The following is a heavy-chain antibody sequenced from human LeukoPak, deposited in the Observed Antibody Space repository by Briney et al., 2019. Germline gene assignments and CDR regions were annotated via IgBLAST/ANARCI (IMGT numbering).Heavy chain of an antibody. Sequence: PSETLSLTGTGSGGSISSYYWSWIRQPPGKGLEWIGYIYYSGSTNYNPSLKSRVTISVDTSKNQFSLKLSSVTAADTAVYYCARGGGYNYTPFDYWGQGTLVTVSS. J-gene: IGHJ4*02. CDR2: IYYSGST. V-gene: IGHV4-59*08. CDR1: GGSISSYY. D-gene: IGHD5-24*01. CDR3: ARGGGYNYTPFDY.